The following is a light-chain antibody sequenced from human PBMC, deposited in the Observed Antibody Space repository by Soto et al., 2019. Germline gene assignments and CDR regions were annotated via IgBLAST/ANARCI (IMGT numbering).Light chain of an antibody. V-gene: IGKV1-5*01. CDR1: HNINYW. CDR2: DVS. CDR3: QHYAFDSQT. J-gene: IGKJ1*01. Sequence: DIQMTQSPATVSASVGDRVTITCRASHNINYWLAWYQQRPGSAPKLLIYDVSTLKSGVPSRFSGSHSGTEFTLTLSTLQPDDFATYYCQHYAFDSQTFGQGTKVEVK.